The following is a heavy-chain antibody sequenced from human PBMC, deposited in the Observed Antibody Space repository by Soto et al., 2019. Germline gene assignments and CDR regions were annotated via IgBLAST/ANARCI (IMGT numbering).Heavy chain of an antibody. CDR2: IYSGGST. Sequence: PGGSLRLSCAASGFTVSSNYMSWVRQAPGKGLEWVSVIYSGGSTYYADSVKGRFTISRDNSKDTLYLQMNSLRAEDTAVYYCVGRWLQLRAFDIWGQGTMVTVSS. V-gene: IGHV3-53*01. CDR1: GFTVSSNY. CDR3: VGRWLQLRAFDI. D-gene: IGHD5-12*01. J-gene: IGHJ3*02.